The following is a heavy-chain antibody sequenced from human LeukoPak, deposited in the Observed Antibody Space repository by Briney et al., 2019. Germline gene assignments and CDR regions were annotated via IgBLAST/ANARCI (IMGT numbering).Heavy chain of an antibody. J-gene: IGHJ4*02. CDR2: IYHSGST. V-gene: IGHV4-30-2*01. CDR1: GGSISSGGYY. D-gene: IGHD2-2*01. Sequence: SETLSLTCTVSGGSISSGGYYWSWIRQPPGKGLEWIGYIYHSGSTYYNPSLKSRVTISVDRSKNQFSLKLSSVTAADTAVYYCASFILGYCSSTSCHGYWGQGTLVTVSS. CDR3: ASFILGYCSSTSCHGY.